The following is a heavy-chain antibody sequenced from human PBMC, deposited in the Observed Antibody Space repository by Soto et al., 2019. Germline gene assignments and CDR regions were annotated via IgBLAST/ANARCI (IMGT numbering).Heavy chain of an antibody. Sequence: GGSLRLSCTASGFTFGDYGMNWFRHAPGKGLEWVGFIRSKAYGETTEYVASVKGRFTISRDDSRSIAYLQMNSLRTEDTAVYYCTRDSGYEDYYYYMDVWGKGTTVTVSS. J-gene: IGHJ6*03. CDR1: GFTFGDYG. CDR3: TRDSGYEDYYYYMDV. D-gene: IGHD5-12*01. CDR2: IRSKAYGETT. V-gene: IGHV3-49*03.